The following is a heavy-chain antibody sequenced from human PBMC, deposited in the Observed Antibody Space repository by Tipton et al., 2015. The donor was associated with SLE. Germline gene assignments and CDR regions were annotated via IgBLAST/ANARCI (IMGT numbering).Heavy chain of an antibody. CDR1: GGSINNSPYY. J-gene: IGHJ4*02. V-gene: IGHV4-39*01. Sequence: TLSLTCSVSGGSINNSPYYWGWIRQPPGKGLEWIGSIFHSGSTNYNTSLKSRVTIFVDTSRNQFSLKLSFVTAADTAVYYCARRDCSTTSCYFDYWGQGILLIVSS. D-gene: IGHD2-2*01. CDR3: ARRDCSTTSCYFDY. CDR2: IFHSGST.